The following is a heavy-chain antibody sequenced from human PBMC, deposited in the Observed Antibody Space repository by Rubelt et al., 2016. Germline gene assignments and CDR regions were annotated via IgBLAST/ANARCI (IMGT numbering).Heavy chain of an antibody. J-gene: IGHJ4*02. V-gene: IGHV1-3*01. CDR3: ARDIYSGSYYGY. CDR2: INAGNGNT. D-gene: IGHD1-26*01. CDR1: GYTFTSYA. Sequence: QVQLVQSGAEVKKPGSSAKVSCKASGYTFTSYAMHWVRHAPGQRLEWLGRINAGNGNTKASQGFKGRGTITRDTAASTAYMGLSCLRAEDTAVYYCARDIYSGSYYGYWGQGTLVTVSS.